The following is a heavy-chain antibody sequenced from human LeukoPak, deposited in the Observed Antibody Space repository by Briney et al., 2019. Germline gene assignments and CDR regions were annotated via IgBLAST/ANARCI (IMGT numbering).Heavy chain of an antibody. D-gene: IGHD2-2*01. CDR3: ARVGTYCSSTSCYFDY. CDR1: GYTFTGYY. J-gene: IGHJ4*02. V-gene: IGHV1-2*04. Sequence: APVKVSCKASGYTFTGYYVHWVRQAPGQGLEWMGWINPNSGGTNYAQKFQAWVTMTRDTSISTAYMELSRLRSDDTAVYYCARVGTYCSSTSCYFDYWXQGTLVTVSS. CDR2: INPNSGGT.